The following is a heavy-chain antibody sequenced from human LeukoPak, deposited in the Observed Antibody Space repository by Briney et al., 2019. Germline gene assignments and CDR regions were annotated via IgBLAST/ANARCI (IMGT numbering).Heavy chain of an antibody. CDR2: INHSGST. J-gene: IGHJ5*02. CDR3: ARDLGDIVVVVAATPHNWFDP. Sequence: PSETLSLTCAVYGGSFSGYYWSWIRQPPGKGLEWIGEINHSGSTNYNPSLKSRVTISVDTSKNQFSLKLSSVTAADTAVYYCARDLGDIVVVVAATPHNWFDPWGQGTLVTVSS. CDR1: GGSFSGYY. V-gene: IGHV4-34*01. D-gene: IGHD2-15*01.